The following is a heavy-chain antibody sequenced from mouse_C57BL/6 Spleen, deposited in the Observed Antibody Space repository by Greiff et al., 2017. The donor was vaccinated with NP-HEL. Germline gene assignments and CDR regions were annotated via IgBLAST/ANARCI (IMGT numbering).Heavy chain of an antibody. CDR3: ARGAYYYGSTDYYAMDY. J-gene: IGHJ4*01. D-gene: IGHD1-1*01. Sequence: EVKVVESGGGLVKPGGSLKLSCAASGFTFSDYGMHWVRQAPEKGLERVAYISSGSSTIYYADTVKGRFTISRDNAKNTLFLQMTSLRSEDTAMYYCARGAYYYGSTDYYAMDYWGQGTSVTVSS. CDR1: GFTFSDYG. CDR2: ISSGSSTI. V-gene: IGHV5-17*01.